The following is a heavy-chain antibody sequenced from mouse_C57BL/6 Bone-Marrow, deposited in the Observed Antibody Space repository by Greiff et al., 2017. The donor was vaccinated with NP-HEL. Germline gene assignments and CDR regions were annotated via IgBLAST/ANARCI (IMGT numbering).Heavy chain of an antibody. CDR2: IYPRDGST. V-gene: IGHV1-85*01. CDR1: GYTFTSYD. CDR3: ARNYGSSRHYYAMDY. J-gene: IGHJ4*01. D-gene: IGHD1-1*01. Sequence: QVQLQQSGPELVKPGASVKLSCKASGYTFTSYDINWVKQRPGQGLEWIGWIYPRDGSTTYNEKFKGKATLTVDTSSSTAYMELHSLTSEDSAVYFWARNYGSSRHYYAMDYWGQGTSVTVSS.